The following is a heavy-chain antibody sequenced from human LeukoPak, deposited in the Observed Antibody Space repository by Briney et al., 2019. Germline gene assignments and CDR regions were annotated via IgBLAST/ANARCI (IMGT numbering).Heavy chain of an antibody. Sequence: SETLSLTCTVSGGSISSYYWNWIRQPPGKGLEWIGYIYDSGSTNYNPSLKSRVSISVDTSKNQFSLKLSSVTAADTAVYYCARGVYIAAAQYGYWGQGTLVTVSS. D-gene: IGHD6-13*01. J-gene: IGHJ4*02. CDR2: IYDSGST. CDR1: GGSISSYY. CDR3: ARGVYIAAAQYGY. V-gene: IGHV4-59*01.